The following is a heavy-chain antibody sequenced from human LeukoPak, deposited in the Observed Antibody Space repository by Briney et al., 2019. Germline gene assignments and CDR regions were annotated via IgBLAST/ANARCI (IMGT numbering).Heavy chain of an antibody. D-gene: IGHD1-26*01. CDR1: GYTFTGYY. V-gene: IGHV1-2*02. CDR2: INPNSGGT. CDR3: AKVKVGATSFDP. Sequence: GASVKVSCKASGYTFTGYYMHWVRQDPGQGLEWMGWINPNSGGTNYAQKFQGRVSMTRDTSISTGYMELRRLRPDDTAVYYCAKVKVGATSFDPWGQGTLVTVYS. J-gene: IGHJ5*02.